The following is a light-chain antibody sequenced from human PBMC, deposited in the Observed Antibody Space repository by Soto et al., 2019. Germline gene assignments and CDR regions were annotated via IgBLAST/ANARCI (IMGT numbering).Light chain of an antibody. Sequence: EIVMTQSPATLSVSPGERATLSCRASQSVSSNLAWYQQKPGQAPRLLIHDASTRATGIPARLSGSGSGTEFTLTISSLESEDFAVYYCQQFSSYPLTFGGGTKVDIK. CDR2: DAS. J-gene: IGKJ4*01. CDR3: QQFSSYPLT. CDR1: QSVSSN. V-gene: IGKV3-15*01.